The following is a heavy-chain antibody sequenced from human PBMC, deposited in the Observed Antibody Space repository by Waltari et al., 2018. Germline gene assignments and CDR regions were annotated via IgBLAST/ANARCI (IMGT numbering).Heavy chain of an antibody. V-gene: IGHV3-7*04. D-gene: IGHD5-12*01. J-gene: IGHJ4*02. CDR1: GFTFSGYW. Sequence: EVQLVESGGGLVQPGGSLRLSCAASGFTFSGYWMTWVRQAPGKGLEWVANIQEDGSEKYDVDSVKGRFSISRDNAKKSLYLQMNSLRAEDTAVYYCARGEGWLQFNYWGQGALVTVSS. CDR2: IQEDGSEK. CDR3: ARGEGWLQFNY.